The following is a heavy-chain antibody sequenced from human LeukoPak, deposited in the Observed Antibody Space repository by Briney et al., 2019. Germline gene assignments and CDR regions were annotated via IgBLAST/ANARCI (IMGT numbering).Heavy chain of an antibody. D-gene: IGHD3-16*02. CDR1: GFTFSSYG. CDR2: IWYDGSNK. Sequence: GGSLRLSCAASGFTFSSYGMHWARQAPGKGLEWVAVIWYDGSNKYYADSVKGRFTISRDNSKNTLYLQMNSLRAEDTAVYYCAREGDYVWGSYRPRSFFDYWGQGTLVTVSS. J-gene: IGHJ4*02. CDR3: AREGDYVWGSYRPRSFFDY. V-gene: IGHV3-33*01.